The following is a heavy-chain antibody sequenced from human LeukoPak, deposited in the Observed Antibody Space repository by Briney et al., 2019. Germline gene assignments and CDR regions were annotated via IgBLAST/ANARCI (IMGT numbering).Heavy chain of an antibody. V-gene: IGHV4-59*01. CDR2: IYYSGST. J-gene: IGHJ5*02. Sequence: SETLSLTCTVSGGSISSYYWSWIRQPPGKGLEWIGYIYYSGSTNYNPSLKSRVTISVDTSKNQFSLKLSSVTAADTAVYYCARVNEGYSSGWYDNWFDPWGQGTLVTVSS. CDR1: GGSISSYY. CDR3: ARVNEGYSSGWYDNWFDP. D-gene: IGHD6-19*01.